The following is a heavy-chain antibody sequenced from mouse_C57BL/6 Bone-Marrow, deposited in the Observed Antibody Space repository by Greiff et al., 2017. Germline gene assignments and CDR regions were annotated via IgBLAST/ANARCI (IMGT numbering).Heavy chain of an antibody. V-gene: IGHV1-50*01. D-gene: IGHD1-1*01. CDR3: ARGGGYYGSSYDYAMDY. J-gene: IGHJ4*01. Sequence: VQLQQPGAELVKPGASVKLSCKASGYTFTSYWMQWVKQRPGQGLEWIGEIAPSDSYTNYNQKFKGKATLTVDTSSSTAYMQLSSLTSEDSAVYYCARGGGYYGSSYDYAMDYWGQGTSVTVSS. CDR2: IAPSDSYT. CDR1: GYTFTSYW.